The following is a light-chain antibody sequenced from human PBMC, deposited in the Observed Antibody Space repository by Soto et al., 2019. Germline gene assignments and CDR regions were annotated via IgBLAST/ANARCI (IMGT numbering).Light chain of an antibody. CDR1: SSDVGGYNY. Sequence: QSALTQPPSASGSPGQSVTISCTGTSSDVGGYNYVSWYQQHPGKAPKLMIYEINKRPSGVPDRFSGSKSGNTASLTVSGLQAEDEAYYYCCSYAGNNIYVVFGGGTKQTVL. J-gene: IGLJ2*01. CDR2: EIN. CDR3: CSYAGNNIYVV. V-gene: IGLV2-8*01.